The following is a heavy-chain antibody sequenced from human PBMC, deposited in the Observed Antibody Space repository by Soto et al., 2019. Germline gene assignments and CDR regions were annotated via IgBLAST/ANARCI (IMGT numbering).Heavy chain of an antibody. V-gene: IGHV4-59*01. CDR3: ARGYDSDSSGLSP. D-gene: IGHD3-22*01. J-gene: IGHJ5*02. CDR1: GGSISSYY. Sequence: QVQLQESGPGLVKPSETLSLTCTVSGGSISSYYWSWIRQPPGKGLEWIGYIYYSGSTNYNPSLMSRGTIAVDTSKNQFSLKLSSVTAADTAVYYCARGYDSDSSGLSPWGQVTLVTVSS. CDR2: IYYSGST.